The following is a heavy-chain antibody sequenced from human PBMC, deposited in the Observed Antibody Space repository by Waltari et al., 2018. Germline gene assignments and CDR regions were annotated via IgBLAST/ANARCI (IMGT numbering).Heavy chain of an antibody. V-gene: IGHV3-23*01. CDR1: GFTFCPYG. J-gene: IGHJ3*02. D-gene: IGHD3-16*01. CDR3: AKDAERPWGAFEI. Sequence: EVQLLESGGGLVQPGGSLRLSCVTAGFTFCPYGMSWVRQAPGRGLEWVSTIGGSGGDTYYPESVRGRFIISRDNSQNTLYVQMNILRDEDTAVYYCAKDAERPWGAFEIRGQGTMVTVSS. CDR2: IGGSGGDT.